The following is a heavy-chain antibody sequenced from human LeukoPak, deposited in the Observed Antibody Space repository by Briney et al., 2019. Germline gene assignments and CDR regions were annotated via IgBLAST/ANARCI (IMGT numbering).Heavy chain of an antibody. V-gene: IGHV3-21*01. CDR3: ARDTLHYTVTPDFDY. D-gene: IGHD4-17*01. CDR1: GFTFSSYE. J-gene: IGHJ4*02. CDR2: IDTTSTYI. Sequence: PGGSLRLSCAASGFTFSSYEMNWVRQAPGKGLEWVSSIDTTSTYIFYGDSVKGRFTISRDNAKNSLYLQMNSLRAEDTAVYYCARDTLHYTVTPDFDYWGQGTLVTVSS.